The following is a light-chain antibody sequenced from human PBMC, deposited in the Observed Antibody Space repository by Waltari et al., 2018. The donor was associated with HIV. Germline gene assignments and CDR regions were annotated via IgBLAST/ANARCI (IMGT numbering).Light chain of an antibody. CDR3: ATWDDSLRGVL. J-gene: IGLJ2*01. V-gene: IGLV1-44*01. CDR1: PSTIRSRP. Sequence: QSVLTQPPSASGTPGQRVTISCSGSPSTIRSRPFNWYQQLPGTAPKLVIYEDDQRPSGVPDRFSGSKSGTSGSLAISGLQSEDEGDYYCATWDDSLRGVLFSGGTRLTV. CDR2: EDD.